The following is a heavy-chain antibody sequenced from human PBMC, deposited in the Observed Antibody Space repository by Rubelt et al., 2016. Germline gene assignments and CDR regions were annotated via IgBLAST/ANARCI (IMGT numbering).Heavy chain of an antibody. Sequence: EVQLLESGGGLVRPGGSLRLSCAASGFTFSGSTMNWVRQAPGKGLEWVSYISGSSIHTNYSDSVKGRFIISRDDARNSVYLLMNSVRADDTAVYYCARALSNQRWGGQGTLLIVS. V-gene: IGHV3-21*05. CDR2: ISGSSIHT. D-gene: IGHD4-23*01. J-gene: IGHJ4*02. CDR3: ARALSNQRW. CDR1: GFTFSGST.